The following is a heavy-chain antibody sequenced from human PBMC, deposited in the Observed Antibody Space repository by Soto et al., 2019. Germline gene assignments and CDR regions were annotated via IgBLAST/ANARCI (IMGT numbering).Heavy chain of an antibody. Sequence: QVQLQESGPGLVKPSQTLSLTCIVSGDSISSGGYLWTWIRQYPGKGLEWMGYIYHTGTAFYNPSLKSRITISVDTSNNQFSLRLSSVTAADTAMYYCARGRGTYTGYWGQGTLVIVSS. D-gene: IGHD5-12*01. J-gene: IGHJ4*02. CDR1: GDSISSGGYL. CDR2: IYHTGTA. V-gene: IGHV4-31*03. CDR3: ARGRGTYTGY.